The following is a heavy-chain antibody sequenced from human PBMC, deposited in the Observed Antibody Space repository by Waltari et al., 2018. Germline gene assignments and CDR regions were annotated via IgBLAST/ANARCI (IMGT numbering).Heavy chain of an antibody. V-gene: IGHV4-31*03. J-gene: IGHJ3*02. Sequence: QVQLQESGPGLVKHSQTLSLTCTVSGGSISSGGSYWSWIRHHPGKGLEWIGYIYYSGSTYYYPSLKSRVTISVDTSKNHFSLKLSSVTAADTAVYYCARPHYYDSSPDAFDIWGQGTMVTVSS. CDR1: GGSISSGGSY. D-gene: IGHD3-22*01. CDR2: IYYSGST. CDR3: ARPHYYDSSPDAFDI.